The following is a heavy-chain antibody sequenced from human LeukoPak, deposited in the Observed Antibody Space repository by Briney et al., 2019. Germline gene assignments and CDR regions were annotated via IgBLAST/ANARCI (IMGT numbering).Heavy chain of an antibody. CDR2: ISGSGGST. CDR1: GFTFSSYA. D-gene: IGHD3-22*01. Sequence: QTGGSLRLSCAASGFTFSSYAMSWVRQAPGKGLERVSAISGSGGSTYYADSVKGRFTISRDNSKNTLYLQMNSLRAEDTAVYYCAKGSDSSGYLHTDNWFDPWGQGILVTVSS. CDR3: AKGSDSSGYLHTDNWFDP. V-gene: IGHV3-23*01. J-gene: IGHJ5*02.